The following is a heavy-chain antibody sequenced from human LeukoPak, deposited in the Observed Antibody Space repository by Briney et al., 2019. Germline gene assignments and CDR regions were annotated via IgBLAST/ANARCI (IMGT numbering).Heavy chain of an antibody. D-gene: IGHD3-10*01. Sequence: PGGSLRLSCVASGFSVSSVYMTWVRQAPGKGLEWVSVIYSGGSTYYADSVKGRFTISRDNSKNTLYLQVNSLRAEDTAVYYCAPGPGFGGLSENWFDPWGQGTLVTVSS. V-gene: IGHV3-53*01. CDR3: APGPGFGGLSENWFDP. CDR1: GFSVSSVY. CDR2: IYSGGST. J-gene: IGHJ5*02.